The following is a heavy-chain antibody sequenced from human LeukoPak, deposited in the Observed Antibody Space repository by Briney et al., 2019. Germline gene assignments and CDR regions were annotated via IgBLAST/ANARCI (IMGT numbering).Heavy chain of an antibody. CDR2: ISGSGGST. V-gene: IGHV3-23*01. Sequence: GGSLRLSCTASGFTFSSCAMSWVRQAPGKGLEWVSAISGSGGSTYYADSVKGRFTISRDNSKNTLYLQMNSLRAEDTAVYYCARVLGYYYDSSGYYYGHWGQGTLVTVSS. J-gene: IGHJ4*02. CDR1: GFTFSSCA. D-gene: IGHD3-22*01. CDR3: ARVLGYYYDSSGYYYGH.